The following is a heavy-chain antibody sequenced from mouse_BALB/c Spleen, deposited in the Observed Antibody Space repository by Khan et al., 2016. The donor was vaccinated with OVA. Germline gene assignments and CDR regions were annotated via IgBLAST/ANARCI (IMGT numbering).Heavy chain of an antibody. D-gene: IGHD1-1*02. Sequence: VQLQQPGPELVKPGASVKISCKTSGFSFTDYMMLWVKQSHGKSLEWIGSINPYYGSTTYNLKFKDKATLTVDKSSNTAYMQLNSLTSEDSAVYFGESAGWLQGLLGYGGQGTRGTV. CDR2: INPYYGST. V-gene: IGHV1-39*01. CDR3: ESAGWLQGLLGY. CDR1: GFSFTDYM. J-gene: IGHJ3*01.